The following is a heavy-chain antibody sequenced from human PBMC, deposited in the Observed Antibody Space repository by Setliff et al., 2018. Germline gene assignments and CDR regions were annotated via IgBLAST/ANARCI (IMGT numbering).Heavy chain of an antibody. D-gene: IGHD1-1*01. CDR3: AKGGGRYHSDS. Sequence: KASETLSLTCSVSGDSISSSSHYWGWIRQPPGKGLEWIGSINYSGITYYSPSLKSRVTMSIDKSNNQFSLKLTSVTAADTAVYYCAKGGGRYHSDSWGQGILVTVSS. J-gene: IGHJ4*02. CDR1: GDSISSSSHY. CDR2: INYSGIT. V-gene: IGHV4-39*07.